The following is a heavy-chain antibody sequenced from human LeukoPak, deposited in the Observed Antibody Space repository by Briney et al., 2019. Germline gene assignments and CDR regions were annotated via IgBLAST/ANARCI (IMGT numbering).Heavy chain of an antibody. Sequence: SETLSLTCAVYGGSFSGYYWSWIRQPPGKGLEWIGEINHSGSTNYNPSLKSRATISVDTSKNQFSLKLSSVTAADTAVYYCARGRSSGWYPYYYGMDVWGQGTTVTVSS. CDR3: ARGRSSGWYPYYYGMDV. V-gene: IGHV4-34*01. CDR2: INHSGST. J-gene: IGHJ6*02. CDR1: GGSFSGYY. D-gene: IGHD6-19*01.